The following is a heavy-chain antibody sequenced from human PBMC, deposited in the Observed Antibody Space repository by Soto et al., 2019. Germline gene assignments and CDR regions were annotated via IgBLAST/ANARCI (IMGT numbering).Heavy chain of an antibody. CDR1: GYTFTDHY. Sequence: GGSVKVSCKASGYTFTDHYLSWVRQAPGQGLEWMGGIIPIFGTANYAQKFQGRVTITADKSKSIAYLQMNSLKTEDTAVYYCTAGKLYPSLHFDYWGQGSLLTASS. CDR3: TAGKLYPSLHFDY. V-gene: IGHV1-69*06. CDR2: IIPIFGTA. J-gene: IGHJ4*02. D-gene: IGHD2-8*01.